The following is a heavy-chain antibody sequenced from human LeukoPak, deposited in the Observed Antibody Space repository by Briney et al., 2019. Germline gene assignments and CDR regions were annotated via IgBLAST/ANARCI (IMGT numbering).Heavy chain of an antibody. D-gene: IGHD3-22*01. CDR1: GFTSDDYG. J-gene: IGHJ4*02. CDR3: ARDLLYVASSGYYPFDY. Sequence: GGCLRLSCAASGFTSDDYGMNWVRQAPGKGLEWVSGISWVVASTGYTDSVEGRFTISRDNAKNSLYLQMNSLRAEDTALYYCARDLLYVASSGYYPFDYWGQGTLVTVSS. V-gene: IGHV3-20*04. CDR2: ISWVVAST.